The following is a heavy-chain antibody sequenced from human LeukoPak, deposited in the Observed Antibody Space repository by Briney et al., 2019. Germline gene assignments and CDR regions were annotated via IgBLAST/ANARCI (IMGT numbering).Heavy chain of an antibody. Sequence: SETLSLTCIFSGGSISSNSNYYWSWIRQPPGKGLEWIGYIYYSGSTNYNPSLKSRVTISIDTSKNQFSLKLIPVTAADTAVYYCARSDCSGGSCYINFDYWGQGTLVTVSS. J-gene: IGHJ4*02. CDR1: GGSISSNSNYY. CDR3: ARSDCSGGSCYINFDY. V-gene: IGHV4-61*01. CDR2: IYYSGST. D-gene: IGHD2-15*01.